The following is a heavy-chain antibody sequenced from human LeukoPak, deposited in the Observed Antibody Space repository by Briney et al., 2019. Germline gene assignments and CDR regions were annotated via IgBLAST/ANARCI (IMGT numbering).Heavy chain of an antibody. V-gene: IGHV4-4*07. CDR1: GGSISSYY. D-gene: IGHD6-19*01. Sequence: SETLSLTCTVSGGSISSYYCSWIRPPAGKGLEWIGRIYTSGSTNYNPSLKSRVTMSVDTSKNQFSLKLNSVTAADTAVYYCARDGSLGGSGWYWFDPWGQGTLVTVSS. CDR3: ARDGSLGGSGWYWFDP. CDR2: IYTSGST. J-gene: IGHJ5*02.